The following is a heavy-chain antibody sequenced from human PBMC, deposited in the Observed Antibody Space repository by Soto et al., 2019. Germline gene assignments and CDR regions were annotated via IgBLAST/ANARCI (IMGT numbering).Heavy chain of an antibody. V-gene: IGHV4-34*01. J-gene: IGHJ4*02. CDR2: INHSGST. CDR1: GGSFSGYY. Sequence: NPSETLSLTCAVYGGSFSGYYWSWIRQPPGKGLEWIGEINHSGSTNYNPSLKSRVTISVDTSKNQFSLKLSSVTAADTAVYYCARGLGLRSFDWLPRHNYFDYWGQGTLVTVSS. CDR3: ARGLGLRSFDWLPRHNYFDY. D-gene: IGHD3-9*01.